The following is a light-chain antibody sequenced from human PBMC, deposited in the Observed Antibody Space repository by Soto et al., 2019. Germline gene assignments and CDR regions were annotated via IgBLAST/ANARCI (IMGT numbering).Light chain of an antibody. CDR1: QSFRGL. Sequence: EVLLTQSPVALSLSPGERATLSFRASQSFRGLLAWYQQKPGQAPSLLIYDAYNRATGIPPRFSGSGSGTEFTLTISSLQPDDFATYYCQQYVRAFRSFGQGTKVDI. CDR2: DAY. CDR3: QQYVRAFRS. J-gene: IGKJ1*01. V-gene: IGKV3-11*01.